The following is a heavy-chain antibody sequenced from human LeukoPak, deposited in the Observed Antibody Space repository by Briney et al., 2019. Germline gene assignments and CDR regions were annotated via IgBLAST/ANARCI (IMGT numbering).Heavy chain of an antibody. J-gene: IGHJ4*02. Sequence: GGSLRLSCTASGLSFSDYSMNWVRQAPGKGLEWISYISSTGNPRYYAESVEGRFTISRDNVKNSLYLQMNSLRAEDTAVYYCAKMYGGTYIGNWGQGTLVTVSA. CDR1: GLSFSDYS. V-gene: IGHV3-48*01. D-gene: IGHD1-26*01. CDR2: ISSTGNPR. CDR3: AKMYGGTYIGN.